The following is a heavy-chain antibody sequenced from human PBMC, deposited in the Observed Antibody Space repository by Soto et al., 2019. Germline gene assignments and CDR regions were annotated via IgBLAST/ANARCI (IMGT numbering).Heavy chain of an antibody. J-gene: IGHJ4*02. D-gene: IGHD3-10*01. CDR2: ISGSGDRT. V-gene: IGHV3-23*01. Sequence: EVQLLQSGGDLVQPGGSLRLSCAASGFTFSAYAMSWVRQAPGKGLEWVSAISGSGDRTYYADSVKGRFTISRDSSDDTLYLQMTSLRAEDTAIYYCAKDRMDYYGAGSLWYLDYWGQGTLVIVSS. CDR3: AKDRMDYYGAGSLWYLDY. CDR1: GFTFSAYA.